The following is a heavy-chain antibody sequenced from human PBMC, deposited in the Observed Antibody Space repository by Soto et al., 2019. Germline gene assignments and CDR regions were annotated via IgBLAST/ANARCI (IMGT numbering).Heavy chain of an antibody. CDR3: AHRPSYCSGGSCYSGFDY. CDR1: GFSLSTSGVG. CDR2: IYWDDDK. D-gene: IGHD2-15*01. J-gene: IGHJ4*02. Sequence: QITLKESGPTLVKPTQTLTLTCTFSGFSLSTSGVGVGWIRQPPGKALEWLALIYWDDDKRYSASLKSRLTITKDTSKNQVVLTMTNMDPVDTATYYCAHRPSYCSGGSCYSGFDYWGLGTLVTVSS. V-gene: IGHV2-5*02.